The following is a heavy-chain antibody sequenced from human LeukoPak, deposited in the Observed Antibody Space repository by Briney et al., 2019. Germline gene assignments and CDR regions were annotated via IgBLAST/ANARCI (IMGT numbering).Heavy chain of an antibody. CDR3: AKAGYSSSWYDYYYYGMDV. CDR2: IWYDGSNK. Sequence: GGSLRLSCAASGFTFSSYGMHWVRQAPGKGLEWVAVIWYDGSNKYYADSVKGRFTISRDNSKNTLYLQMNSLRAEDTAVYYCAKAGYSSSWYDYYYYGMDVWGQGTTVTVSS. J-gene: IGHJ6*02. V-gene: IGHV3-33*06. D-gene: IGHD6-13*01. CDR1: GFTFSSYG.